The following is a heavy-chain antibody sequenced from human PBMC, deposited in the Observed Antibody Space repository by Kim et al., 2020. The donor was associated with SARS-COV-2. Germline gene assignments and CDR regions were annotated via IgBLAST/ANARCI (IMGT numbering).Heavy chain of an antibody. J-gene: IGHJ3*02. D-gene: IGHD3-22*01. CDR1: GYTFTIYG. CDR2: ISAYNCNT. V-gene: IGHV1-18*04. CDR3: AGDGGYYYVDAFDI. Sequence: ASVKVSCKASGYTFTIYGISWVRQAPGQGLEWMGWISAYNCNTNYAQKLQGRVTMTTDTSTSTAYMELRSLRSDDAAVYYCAGDGGYYYVDAFDIWGQGTMVTVSS.